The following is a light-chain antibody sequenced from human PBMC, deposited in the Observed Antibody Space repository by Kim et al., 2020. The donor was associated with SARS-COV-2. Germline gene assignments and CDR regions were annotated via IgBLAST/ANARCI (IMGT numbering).Light chain of an antibody. CDR2: AAS. CDR3: QQSYSTPKS. J-gene: IGKJ1*01. V-gene: IGKV1-39*01. CDR1: QSISSY. Sequence: ASVGDRVTITCRASQSISSYLNWYQQKPGKAPKLLIYAASSLQSGVPSRFSGSGSGTDFTLTISSLQPEDFATYYCQQSYSTPKSFGQGTKVDIK.